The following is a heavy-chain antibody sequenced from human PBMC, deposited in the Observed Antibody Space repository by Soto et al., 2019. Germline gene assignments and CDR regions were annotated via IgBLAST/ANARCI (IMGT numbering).Heavy chain of an antibody. V-gene: IGHV4-31*03. CDR1: GGSISSGGYY. Sequence: QVELQESGPGLVKPSQTLSLTCTVSGGSISSGGYYWSWIRQHPGKGLEWIGYIYYSGSTYYNPSLKSRVTISVDTSKNQFSLKLSSVTAADTAVYYCAIKGDSYFNWFDPWGQGTLVTVSS. D-gene: IGHD2-21*02. J-gene: IGHJ5*02. CDR3: AIKGDSYFNWFDP. CDR2: IYYSGST.